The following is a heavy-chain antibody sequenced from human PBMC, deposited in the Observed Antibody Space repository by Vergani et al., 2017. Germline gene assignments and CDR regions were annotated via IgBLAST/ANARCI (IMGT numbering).Heavy chain of an antibody. CDR1: GFTFSSYA. V-gene: IGHV3-9*01. Sequence: EVQLLESGGGLVQPGGSLRLSCAASGFTFSSYAMSGVRQAPGKGLEWVSGISWNSGSIGYADSVKGRFTISRDNAKNSLYLQINSLRAEDTALYYCAKDGDGSGWMDVWGKGTTVTVSS. CDR2: ISWNSGSI. CDR3: AKDGDGSGWMDV. J-gene: IGHJ6*04. D-gene: IGHD6-19*01.